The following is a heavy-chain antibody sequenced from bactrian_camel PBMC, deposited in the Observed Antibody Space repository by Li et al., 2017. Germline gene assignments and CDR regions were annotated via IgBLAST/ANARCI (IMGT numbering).Heavy chain of an antibody. V-gene: IGHV3S31*01. Sequence: VQLVESGGGLVQPGGSLRLSCAASGFTFSSYAMSWVRQAPGKELEWVSPINNGGGSTYYADSVKGRFTLSRDNAKNTLSLQMNSLKPEDTAMYYCKTDQPNENDEWCMEGSNYWGQGTQVTVS. CDR3: KTDQPNENDEWCMEGSNY. D-gene: IGHD2*01. CDR2: INNGGGST. CDR1: GFTFSSYA. J-gene: IGHJ4*01.